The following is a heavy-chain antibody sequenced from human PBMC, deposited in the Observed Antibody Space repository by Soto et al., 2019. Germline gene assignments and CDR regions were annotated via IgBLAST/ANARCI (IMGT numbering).Heavy chain of an antibody. CDR2: IKSKTDGGTT. Sequence: EVQLVESGGGLVKPGGSLTISCTSSDFPFFNGWMSWVRRAPGRGLEWVGRIKSKTDGGTTDYAGPVKGRFTISRDDSKDTMYLQMSSLENEDTGVYYGTTDVTGMSGGDYWGQGTGVTVSS. D-gene: IGHD3-16*01. V-gene: IGHV3-15*01. J-gene: IGHJ4*02. CDR3: TTDVTGMSGGDY. CDR1: DFPFFNGW.